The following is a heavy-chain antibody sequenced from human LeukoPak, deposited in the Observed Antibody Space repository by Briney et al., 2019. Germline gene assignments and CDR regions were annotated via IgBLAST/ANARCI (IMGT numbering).Heavy chain of an antibody. CDR1: GYTFTSYD. V-gene: IGHV1-8*01. D-gene: IGHD4-17*01. CDR3: ARGDYIMYGDYPTDY. J-gene: IGHJ4*02. CDR2: MNPNSGNT. Sequence: ASVKVSCKASGYTFTSYDINWVRQATGQGLEWMGWMNPNSGNTGYAQKFQGRVTMTRNTSTSTAYMELSSLRSEDTAVYYCARGDYIMYGDYPTDYWGQGTLVTVSS.